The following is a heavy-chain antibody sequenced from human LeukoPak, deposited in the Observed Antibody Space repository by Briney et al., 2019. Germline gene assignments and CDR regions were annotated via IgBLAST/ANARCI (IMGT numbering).Heavy chain of an antibody. CDR1: GYTFTSYG. V-gene: IGHV1-18*01. Sequence: ASVKVPCKASGYTFTSYGLSWVRQAPGQGLEWMGWISGYNGHTNYAQKLQGRVTMTTDTSTSTAYMELRSLRSDDTALYYCARDLHYYDSSGYSYYDTFDIWGQGTMVTVSS. D-gene: IGHD3-22*01. J-gene: IGHJ3*02. CDR2: ISGYNGHT. CDR3: ARDLHYYDSSGYSYYDTFDI.